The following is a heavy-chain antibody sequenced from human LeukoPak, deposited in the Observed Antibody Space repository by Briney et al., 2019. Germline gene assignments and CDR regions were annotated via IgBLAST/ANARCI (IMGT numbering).Heavy chain of an antibody. J-gene: IGHJ3*02. CDR3: AKKSGYYSHDAFDI. CDR2: ISGSGGST. Sequence: GGSLSLSCAASGFTFSSYGMSWVRQAPGKGLEWVSAISGSGGSTYYADSVKGRFTISGDNSKNTLYLQMNSLRAEDTAVYYCAKKSGYYSHDAFDIWGQGTMVTVSS. D-gene: IGHD3-22*01. V-gene: IGHV3-23*01. CDR1: GFTFSSYG.